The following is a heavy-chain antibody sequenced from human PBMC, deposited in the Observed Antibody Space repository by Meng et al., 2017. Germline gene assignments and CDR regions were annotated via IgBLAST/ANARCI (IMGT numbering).Heavy chain of an antibody. CDR1: GSSISSSSYY. V-gene: IGHV4-39*07. Sequence: SETLSLTCTVSGSSISSSSYYWGWIRQPPGKGLEWIGSIYYSGSTYYNPSLKSRVTISVDTSKNQFSLKLSSVTAADTAVYYCARDRYKDFDWLQNGMDVWGQGTTVTVSS. D-gene: IGHD3-9*01. CDR2: IYYSGST. J-gene: IGHJ6*02. CDR3: ARDRYKDFDWLQNGMDV.